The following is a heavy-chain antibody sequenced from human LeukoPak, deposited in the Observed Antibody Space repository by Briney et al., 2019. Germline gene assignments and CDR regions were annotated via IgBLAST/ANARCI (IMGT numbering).Heavy chain of an antibody. V-gene: IGHV4-34*01. CDR2: INHSGST. D-gene: IGHD2-15*01. J-gene: IGHJ4*02. Sequence: PSETLSLTCAVYGGSFSGYYWSWIRQPPGKGLEWIGEINHSGSTNYNPSLKSRVTISVDTSKNQFSLKLSSVTAADTAVYYCARFSVKSGGSCYSFDYWGQGTLVTVSS. CDR3: ARFSVKSGGSCYSFDY. CDR1: GGSFSGYY.